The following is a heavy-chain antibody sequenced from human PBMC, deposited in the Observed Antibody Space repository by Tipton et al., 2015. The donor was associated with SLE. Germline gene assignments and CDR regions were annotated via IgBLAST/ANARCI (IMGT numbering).Heavy chain of an antibody. D-gene: IGHD6-19*01. CDR1: GGTFSRYT. Sequence: QSGPEVKKPGSSVKVSCKASGGTFSRYTVTWVRQAPGQGLEWMGWINPNTGGTNYAQKFQGRVTMTRDTSISTAYMELSRLRSDDTAVYYCARWYTSGWYFDYWGQGTLVTVSS. CDR2: INPNTGGT. V-gene: IGHV1-2*02. J-gene: IGHJ4*02. CDR3: ARWYTSGWYFDY.